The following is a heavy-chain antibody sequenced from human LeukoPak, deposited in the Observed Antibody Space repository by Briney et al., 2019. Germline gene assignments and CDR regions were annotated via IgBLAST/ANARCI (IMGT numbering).Heavy chain of an antibody. CDR2: IRYDGSHK. Sequence: GGSLRLSCAASGFIFSDYVMNWLRQAPGRGLEWVAYIRYDGSHKYYIDSVKGRFTISRDNSKNTLYLQMNSLRPEDTAVYYCAKVRWFGELSTPDAFDIWGQGTMVTVSS. J-gene: IGHJ3*02. CDR3: AKVRWFGELSTPDAFDI. CDR1: GFIFSDYV. V-gene: IGHV3-30*02. D-gene: IGHD3-10*01.